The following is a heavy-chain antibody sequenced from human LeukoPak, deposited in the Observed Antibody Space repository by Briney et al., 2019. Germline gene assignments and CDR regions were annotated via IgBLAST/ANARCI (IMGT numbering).Heavy chain of an antibody. V-gene: IGHV4-39*02. D-gene: IGHD6-13*01. J-gene: IGHJ4*02. CDR2: IYYSGST. CDR1: GDSISNYY. Sequence: SETLSLTCTVSGDSISNYYWGWIRQPPGKGLEWIGSIYYSGSTYYNPSLKSRVTISVDTSKNQFSLKLSSVTAADTAVYYCAREGYSSSWYVLGYFDYWGQGTLVTVSS. CDR3: AREGYSSSWYVLGYFDY.